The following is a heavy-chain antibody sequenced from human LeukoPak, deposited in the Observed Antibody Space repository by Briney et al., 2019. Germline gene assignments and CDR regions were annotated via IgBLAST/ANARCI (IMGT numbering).Heavy chain of an antibody. D-gene: IGHD3-10*01. V-gene: IGHV1-69*05. CDR3: ARTRFGELLTTYYYYYYMDV. CDR2: IIPIFGTA. CDR1: GGTFSSYA. J-gene: IGHJ6*03. Sequence: ASVKVSCKASGGTFSSYAISWVRQAPGQGLEWMGGIIPIFGTANYAQKFQGRVTITTDESTSTAYMELSSLGSEDTAVYYCARTRFGELLTTYYYYYYMDVWGKGTTVTVSS.